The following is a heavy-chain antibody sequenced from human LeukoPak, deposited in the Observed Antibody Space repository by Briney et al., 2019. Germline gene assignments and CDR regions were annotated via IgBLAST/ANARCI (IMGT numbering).Heavy chain of an antibody. CDR2: ISSTGSTI. CDR3: ARGSYSSSNYFDY. D-gene: IGHD6-6*01. V-gene: IGHV3-48*01. J-gene: IGHJ4*02. Sequence: GGSLRLSCAAPGFTFSSYSMNWVRQAPGKGLEWVSYISSTGSTIYYADSVRGRFTISRDNAKNSLYLQMNSLRAEDTAVYYCARGSYSSSNYFDYWGQGTLVTVSS. CDR1: GFTFSSYS.